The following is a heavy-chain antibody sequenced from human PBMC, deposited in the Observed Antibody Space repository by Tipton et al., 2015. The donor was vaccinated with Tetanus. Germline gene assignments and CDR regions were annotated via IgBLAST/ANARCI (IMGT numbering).Heavy chain of an antibody. CDR3: ARTQPIGWYFDL. CDR1: GGSISSGAYY. J-gene: IGHJ2*01. Sequence: TLSLTCTVSGGSISSGAYYWSWIRQHPGKGLEWIGYIYYSGSTFYNPSLKSRVTISVDTSKNQFSRKLSSVTAADTAVYYCARTQPIGWYFDLWGRGTLLTVSS. V-gene: IGHV4-31*03. CDR2: IYYSGST. D-gene: IGHD1-1*01.